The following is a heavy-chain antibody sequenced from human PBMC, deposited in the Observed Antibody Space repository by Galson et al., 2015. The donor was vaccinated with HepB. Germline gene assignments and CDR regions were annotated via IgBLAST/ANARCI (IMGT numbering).Heavy chain of an antibody. CDR3: ARQIIAVAGYWYFDL. Sequence: QSGAEVKKPGESLKISCRGSGYSFTSYWIGWVRQMPGKGLEWMGIIYPGDSDTRYSPSFQGQVTISADKSISTAYLQWSSLKASDTAMYYCARQIIAVAGYWYFDLWGRGTLVTVSS. CDR1: GYSFTSYW. CDR2: IYPGDSDT. J-gene: IGHJ2*01. V-gene: IGHV5-51*01. D-gene: IGHD6-19*01.